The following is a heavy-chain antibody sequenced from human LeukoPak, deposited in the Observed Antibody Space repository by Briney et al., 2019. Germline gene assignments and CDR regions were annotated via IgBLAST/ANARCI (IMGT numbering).Heavy chain of an antibody. Sequence: SETLSLTCTVSGGSISSSSYYWGWIRQPPGTGLEWIGSIYYSGSTYYNPSLKSRVTISVDTSKNQFSLKLSSVTAADTAVYYCARQRYFDWLPSFDYWGQGTLVTVSS. CDR2: IYYSGST. V-gene: IGHV4-39*01. CDR1: GGSISSSSYY. CDR3: ARQRYFDWLPSFDY. D-gene: IGHD3-9*01. J-gene: IGHJ4*02.